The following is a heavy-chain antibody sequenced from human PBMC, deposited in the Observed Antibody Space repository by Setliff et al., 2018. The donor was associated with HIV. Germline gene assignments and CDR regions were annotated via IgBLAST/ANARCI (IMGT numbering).Heavy chain of an antibody. D-gene: IGHD3-22*01. J-gene: IGHJ4*02. CDR3: ARAYYHDSSGYQGFDY. Sequence: GASVKVSCKASGYTFIDYFMHWVRQAPGQGLEWMGWISPNNGDTTIPQRFQGRVTMTTDTSASTGYMELRSLRSDDTAVYYCARAYYHDSSGYQGFDYWGQGTLVTVSS. CDR1: GYTFIDYF. V-gene: IGHV1-18*04. CDR2: ISPNNGDT.